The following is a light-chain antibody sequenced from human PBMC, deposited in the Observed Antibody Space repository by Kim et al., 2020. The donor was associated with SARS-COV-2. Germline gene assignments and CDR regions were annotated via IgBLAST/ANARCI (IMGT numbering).Light chain of an antibody. Sequence: DIVMTQSPLSLTVSXGEPASISCRSSQSLLHTNGYNYFDWYLKKPGQSPQLLIYWGFNRASGIPDRFSGSGSGTAFTLKISRVEAEDVGIYYCMQALQTPPYTFGQGTKMEI. CDR2: WGF. V-gene: IGKV2-28*01. CDR3: MQALQTPPYT. CDR1: QSLLHTNGYNY. J-gene: IGKJ2*01.